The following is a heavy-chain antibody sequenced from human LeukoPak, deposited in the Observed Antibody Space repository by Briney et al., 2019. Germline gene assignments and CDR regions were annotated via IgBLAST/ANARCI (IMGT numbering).Heavy chain of an antibody. Sequence: PSQTLSLTCTVSGGSISSGSYYWSWIRQPAGKGLEWIGRIYISGSTNYNPSLKSRVTISVDTSKNQFSLKLSSVTAADTAVYYCARVSSTSRHWFDPWGQGTLVTVSS. CDR3: ARVSSTSRHWFDP. CDR1: GGSISSGSYY. D-gene: IGHD2-2*01. CDR2: IYISGST. V-gene: IGHV4-61*02. J-gene: IGHJ5*02.